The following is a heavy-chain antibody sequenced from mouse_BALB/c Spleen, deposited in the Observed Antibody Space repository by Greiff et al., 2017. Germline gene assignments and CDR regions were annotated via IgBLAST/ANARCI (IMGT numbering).Heavy chain of an antibody. J-gene: IGHJ3*01. CDR2: ISSGGST. D-gene: IGHD2-2*01. V-gene: IGHV5-6-5*01. CDR3: ARGGGYDSWFAY. CDR1: GFTFSSYA. Sequence: EVMLVESGGGLVKPGGSLKLSCAASGFTFSSYAMSWVRQTPEKRLEWVASISSGGSTYYPDSVKGRFTISRENARNILYLQMSSLRSEDTAMYYCARGGGYDSWFAYWGQGTLVTVSA.